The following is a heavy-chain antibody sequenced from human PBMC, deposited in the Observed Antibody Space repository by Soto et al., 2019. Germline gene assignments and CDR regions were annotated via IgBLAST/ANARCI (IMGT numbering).Heavy chain of an antibody. CDR1: GFTFSSYA. J-gene: IGHJ3*02. CDR3: AKDDPGDSSGYYFDAFDI. V-gene: IGHV3-23*01. Sequence: PGGSLRLCCAASGFTFSSYAMSWVRQAPGKGLEWVSAISGSGGSTYYADPVKGRFTISRDNSKNTLYLQMNSLRAEDTAVYYCAKDDPGDSSGYYFDAFDIWGQGTMVTVSS. CDR2: ISGSGGST. D-gene: IGHD3-22*01.